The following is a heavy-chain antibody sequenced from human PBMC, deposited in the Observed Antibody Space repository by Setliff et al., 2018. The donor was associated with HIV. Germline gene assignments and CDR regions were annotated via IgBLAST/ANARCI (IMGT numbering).Heavy chain of an antibody. CDR3: TRDLNTYAIH. CDR1: GFNFRNYY. J-gene: IGHJ4*02. D-gene: IGHD2-8*01. V-gene: IGHV3-7*03. CDR2: IKEDGSEI. Sequence: GSLRLSCAASGFNFRNYYMSWVRQAPGKGLEWVATIKEDGSEIYYVDSVKGRFTISRDDSRDIAYLQLNSLRTEDTAIYYCTRDLNTYAIHWGQGTLVTVSS.